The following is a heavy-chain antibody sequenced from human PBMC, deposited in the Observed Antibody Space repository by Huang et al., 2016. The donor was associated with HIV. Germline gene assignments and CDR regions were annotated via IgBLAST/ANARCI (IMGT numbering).Heavy chain of an antibody. CDR3: VLDPVPAVPPSYVSHN. V-gene: IGHV7-4-1*02. Sequence: QVQLVQSASALKRPGASVRISCKTSGYTFTRYAMNWVRQAPGQGLEWMGCINTNIGHPTYAQGFTGRFVFSLDTSVSTAYLQISNLKTEDTAVYYCVLDPVPAVPPSYVSHNWGQGTLVTVSS. D-gene: IGHD2-2*01. CDR1: GYTFTRYA. J-gene: IGHJ4*02. CDR2: INTNIGHP.